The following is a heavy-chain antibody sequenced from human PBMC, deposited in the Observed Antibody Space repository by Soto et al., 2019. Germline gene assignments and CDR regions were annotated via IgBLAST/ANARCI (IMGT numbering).Heavy chain of an antibody. J-gene: IGHJ6*03. CDR1: GFTFSSYA. V-gene: IGHV3-23*01. CDR3: AKHIDQYYIYHYMDV. D-gene: IGHD2-21*01. CDR2: ISGSGGNT. Sequence: PGGSLRLSCAASGFTFSSYAMSCVRPAPGKGLEWVSAISGSGGNTYNADSVKGRFTISRDNSKNTLSLQMSSLRAEDTAVYYCAKHIDQYYIYHYMDVWGRGTTVTVSS.